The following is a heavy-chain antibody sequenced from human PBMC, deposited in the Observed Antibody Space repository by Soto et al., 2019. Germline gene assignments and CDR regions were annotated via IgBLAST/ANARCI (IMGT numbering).Heavy chain of an antibody. D-gene: IGHD2-21*02. V-gene: IGHV4-31*03. J-gene: IGHJ6*02. CDR1: GGSISSGGYY. CDR2: IYYIGST. CDR3: ARVCGGDCHYGMDV. Sequence: QGQLQESGPGLVKPSQTLSLTCTVSGGSISSGGYYWSWIRQHPGKGLEWIGYIYYIGSTYYNPSLKSRVTISVDTSKNQFSLKLSSVTAADTAVYYCARVCGGDCHYGMDVWGQGTTVTVSS.